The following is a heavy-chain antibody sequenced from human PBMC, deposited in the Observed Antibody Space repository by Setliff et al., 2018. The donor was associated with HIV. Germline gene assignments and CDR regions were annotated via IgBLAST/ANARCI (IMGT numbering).Heavy chain of an antibody. J-gene: IGHJ3*02. D-gene: IGHD1-26*01. V-gene: IGHV1-18*01. CDR2: ISAYNGNT. CDR3: ARILVGVDDAFDI. CDR1: GYTFINYG. Sequence: ASVKVSCKASGYTFINYGISWVRQAPGQVLEWMGWISAYNGNTNYAQKLQDRVTMTTDTSTSTAYMELRSLRSDDTAVYYCARILVGVDDAFDIWGQGTMVTVSS.